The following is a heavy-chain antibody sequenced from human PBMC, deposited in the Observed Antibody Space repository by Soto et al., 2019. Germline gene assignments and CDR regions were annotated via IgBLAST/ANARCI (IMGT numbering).Heavy chain of an antibody. J-gene: IGHJ4*02. D-gene: IGHD4-4*01. CDR1: GFTFSSYA. CDR3: AKDSVFHRTVTTDY. Sequence: WGSLRLSCAASGFTFSSYAMSWVRQAPGKGLEWVSAISGSGGSTYYADSVKGRFTISRDNSKNTLYLQMNSLRAEDTAVYYCAKDSVFHRTVTTDYWGQGTLVTVSS. CDR2: ISGSGGST. V-gene: IGHV3-23*01.